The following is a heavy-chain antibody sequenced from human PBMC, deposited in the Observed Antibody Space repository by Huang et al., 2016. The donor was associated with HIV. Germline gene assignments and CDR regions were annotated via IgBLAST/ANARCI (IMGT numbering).Heavy chain of an antibody. J-gene: IGHJ4*02. V-gene: IGHV4-59*11. Sequence: QVQLQESGPGLVKPSETLSLTCTVSGVSINSHYWSWIRQPPGKGLEWIGIINYSGSTNYSPSRRRRVAISVDTSKSQFSLKVSSLTAADTAVYYCARLRGSPFDYWGQGILVTVSS. CDR3: ARLRGSPFDY. D-gene: IGHD3-10*01. CDR1: GVSINSHY. CDR2: INYSGST.